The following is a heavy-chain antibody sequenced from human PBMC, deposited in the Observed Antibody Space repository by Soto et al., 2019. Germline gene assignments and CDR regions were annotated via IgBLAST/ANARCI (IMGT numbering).Heavy chain of an antibody. Sequence: QVQLQESGPGLVKPSQTLSLTCTVSGGSISSGGYYWSWIRQHPGEGLEWIGNIYYSGTTYYNPSLQRRVTISHDTSKHQFSLKLTSVTAADTAVYYWARASLGDTTPVNNYFDYWGQGPLAAVSS. J-gene: IGHJ4*02. CDR3: ARASLGDTTPVNNYFDY. V-gene: IGHV4-31*03. CDR1: GGSISSGGYY. D-gene: IGHD4-17*01. CDR2: IYYSGTT.